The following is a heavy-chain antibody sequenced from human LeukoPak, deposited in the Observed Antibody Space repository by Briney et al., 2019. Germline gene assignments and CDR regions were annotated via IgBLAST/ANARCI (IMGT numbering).Heavy chain of an antibody. CDR2: IYHSGST. Sequence: SETLSLTCAVYGGSFTGYSWNWIRQPPGKGLEWIGEIYHSGSTNYNPSLKSRVTISVDTSKNQFSLKLSSVTAADTAVYYCASHSSGWYREYWGQGTLVTVSS. J-gene: IGHJ4*02. CDR3: ASHSSGWYREY. CDR1: GGSFTGYS. V-gene: IGHV4-34*01. D-gene: IGHD6-19*01.